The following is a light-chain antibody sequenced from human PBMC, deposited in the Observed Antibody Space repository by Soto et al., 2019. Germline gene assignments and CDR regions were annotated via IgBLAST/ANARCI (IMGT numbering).Light chain of an antibody. V-gene: IGLV2-14*01. J-gene: IGLJ2*01. CDR3: SSYTSSSTLVV. CDR2: DVS. Sequence: QSALTQPASVSGSPGQSITISCTGTSSDVGDYNYVSWYQQDPGKAPKLMIYDVSNRPSGVSNRFSGFKSGNTASLTISGLQAEDEADYYCSSYTSSSTLVVFGGGTKLTVL. CDR1: SSDVGDYNY.